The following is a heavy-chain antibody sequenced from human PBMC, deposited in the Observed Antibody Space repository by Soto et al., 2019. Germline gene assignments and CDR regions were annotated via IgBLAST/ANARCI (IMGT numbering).Heavy chain of an antibody. J-gene: IGHJ5*02. CDR2: IYYTGGT. CDR1: GGSINNGDYY. Sequence: KTSETLSLTCTVSGGSINNGDYYWTWIRQPPGKGLEFIGYIYYTGGTSYNPSLRSRLAFSMDTSKNQFSLSLTSVTAADTAVYYCARQSIEASVSDWFDPWRQGLLVTVSS. CDR3: ARQSIEASVSDWFDP. V-gene: IGHV4-30-4*01. D-gene: IGHD2-21*01.